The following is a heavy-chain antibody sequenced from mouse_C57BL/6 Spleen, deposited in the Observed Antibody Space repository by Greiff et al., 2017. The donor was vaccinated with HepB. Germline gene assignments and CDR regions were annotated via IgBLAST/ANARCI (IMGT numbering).Heavy chain of an antibody. V-gene: IGHV1-80*01. Sequence: QVQLKESGAELVKPGASVKISCKASGYAFSSYWMNWVKQRPGKGLEWIGQIYPGDGDTNYNGKFKGKATLTADTASSTAYMQLSSLTSEDSAVYFWARLGGNLDYYAMDYWGQGTSVTVSS. J-gene: IGHJ4*01. CDR2: IYPGDGDT. D-gene: IGHD2-1*01. CDR1: GYAFSSYW. CDR3: ARLGGNLDYYAMDY.